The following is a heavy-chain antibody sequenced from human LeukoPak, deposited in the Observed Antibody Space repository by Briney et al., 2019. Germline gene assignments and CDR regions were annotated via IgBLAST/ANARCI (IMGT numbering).Heavy chain of an antibody. CDR3: ARGYCSGGSCRRDNWFDP. D-gene: IGHD2-15*01. CDR1: GYTFTGYY. CDR2: INPNSGGT. J-gene: IGHJ5*02. Sequence: ASVKVSCKASGYTFTGYYMHWVRQAPGQGLEWMGWINPNSGGTNYAQKFQGRVTMTRDTSISTAYMELSRLRSDDTAVYYCARGYCSGGSCRRDNWFDPWGQGTLVTVSS. V-gene: IGHV1-2*02.